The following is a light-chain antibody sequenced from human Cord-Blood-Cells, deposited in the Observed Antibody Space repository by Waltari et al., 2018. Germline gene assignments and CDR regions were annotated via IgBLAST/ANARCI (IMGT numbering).Light chain of an antibody. Sequence: QITKPPSSLSASVGDRVTITCRASQSISSYLNWYQQKPGNAPKLLIYAASSLQSGVPSRFSGSGSGTDFTLTISSLQPEDFATYYCQQSYSTPYTFGQGTKLEIK. V-gene: IGKV1-39*01. J-gene: IGKJ2*01. CDR2: AAS. CDR3: QQSYSTPYT. CDR1: QSISSY.